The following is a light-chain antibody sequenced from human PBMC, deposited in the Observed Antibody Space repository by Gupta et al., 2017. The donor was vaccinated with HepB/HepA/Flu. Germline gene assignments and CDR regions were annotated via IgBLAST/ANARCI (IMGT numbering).Light chain of an antibody. Sequence: QSVLTQPPSVSAAPGQKVTISCSGSSSNIGNNYVSWYQQLPGTDHTLLIYENNKRPSGIPDRFSCSKSGTSATLGITGXQXGDEADXYCGTWASSLSALPVVFGGGTKLTVL. CDR1: SSNIGNNY. J-gene: IGLJ2*01. CDR2: ENN. V-gene: IGLV1-51*02. CDR3: GTWASSLSALPVV.